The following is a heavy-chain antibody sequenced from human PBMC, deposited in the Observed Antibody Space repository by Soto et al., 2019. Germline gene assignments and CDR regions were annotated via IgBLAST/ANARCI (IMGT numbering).Heavy chain of an antibody. Sequence: PSETLSLTCAVSGGSISSSNWWSWVRQPPGKGLEWIGEIYHSGSTNYNPSLKSRVTISVDKSKNQFSLKLSSVTAADTAVYYCARDSSSALVPAAIGAFDIWGQGTMVTVSS. J-gene: IGHJ3*02. D-gene: IGHD2-2*01. V-gene: IGHV4-4*02. CDR1: GGSISSSNW. CDR2: IYHSGST. CDR3: ARDSSSALVPAAIGAFDI.